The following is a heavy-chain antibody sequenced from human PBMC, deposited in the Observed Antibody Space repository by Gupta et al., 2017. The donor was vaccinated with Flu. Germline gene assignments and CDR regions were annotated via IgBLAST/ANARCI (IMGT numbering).Heavy chain of an antibody. J-gene: IGHJ6*02. CDR2: SIPIFGIP. CDR3: ARSLSELADAYGLDV. Sequence: ITWVRQAPGQGLEWMGGSIPIFGIPNYAQRFQGRVTITADESTSTAYMEIGSLTSEDSAVYYCARSLSELADAYGLDVWGQGTTVTV. V-gene: IGHV1-69*01.